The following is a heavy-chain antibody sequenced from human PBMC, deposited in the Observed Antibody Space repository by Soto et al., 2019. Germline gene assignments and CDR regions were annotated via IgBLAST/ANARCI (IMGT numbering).Heavy chain of an antibody. CDR3: AKAQGVNWFDP. D-gene: IGHD3-16*01. V-gene: IGHV3-23*01. Sequence: PGGSLRLSCAASGFTFSNYAMSWVRQAPGKGLEWVSAVSGGGLNTYYADSVKGRFTISRDNSKNTLYLQMNSLRAEDTAVYYCAKAQGVNWFDPWGQGTLVTVSS. J-gene: IGHJ5*02. CDR2: VSGGGLNT. CDR1: GFTFSNYA.